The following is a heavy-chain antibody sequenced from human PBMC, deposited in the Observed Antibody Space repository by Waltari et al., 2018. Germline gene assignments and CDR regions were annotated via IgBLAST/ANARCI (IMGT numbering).Heavy chain of an antibody. CDR2: IYHSGST. Sequence: QVQLQESGPGLVKPSETLSLTCAVSGYSISSGYYWGWIRQPPGKGLEWIGSIYHSGSTYYNPSLKSRVTISVDTSKNQFSLKLSSVTAADTAVYYCARHGKRIAAAGIIDPWGQGTLVTVSS. CDR3: ARHGKRIAAAGIIDP. CDR1: GYSISSGYY. V-gene: IGHV4-38-2*01. J-gene: IGHJ5*02. D-gene: IGHD6-13*01.